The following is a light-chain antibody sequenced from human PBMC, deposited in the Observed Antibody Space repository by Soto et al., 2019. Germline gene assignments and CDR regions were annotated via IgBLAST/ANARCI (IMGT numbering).Light chain of an antibody. CDR3: QQYKNWPL. CDR1: HSVNSH. Sequence: MMMTQSPATLSVSRGERGTLSCRTSHSVNSHVAWYQQKPGQAPRLLLYGASTRATGIPVRFSGSGFGTEFTLTISSLQSEDFAVYYCQQYKNWPLFGQGTKVDIK. V-gene: IGKV3-15*01. J-gene: IGKJ1*01. CDR2: GAS.